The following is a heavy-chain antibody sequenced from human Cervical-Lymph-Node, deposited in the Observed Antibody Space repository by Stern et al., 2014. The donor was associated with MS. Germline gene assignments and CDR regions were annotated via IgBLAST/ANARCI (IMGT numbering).Heavy chain of an antibody. CDR1: GYTFTSYD. J-gene: IGHJ5*02. Sequence: VQLVQSGAEVKKPGASVKVSCKASGYTFTSYDINWVRQATGQGLEWMGWMNPNSGNTGDAESFEGRLTMTRNTSISTAYMEVSSLRSEDTAVYYCAKDRVKYGSGSYVPDWFDPWGQGTLVTVSS. D-gene: IGHD3-10*01. CDR2: MNPNSGNT. CDR3: AKDRVKYGSGSYVPDWFDP. V-gene: IGHV1-8*01.